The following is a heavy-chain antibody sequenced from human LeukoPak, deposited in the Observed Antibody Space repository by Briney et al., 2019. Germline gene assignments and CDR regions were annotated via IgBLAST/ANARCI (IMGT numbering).Heavy chain of an antibody. CDR1: GYTFTVNY. D-gene: IGHD2-2*01. CDR2: MNPNSGVT. V-gene: IGHV1-2*02. Sequence: ASVKVSCKPSGYTFTVNYLHWVRQAPGQGLEWVGWMNPNSGVTGYAQNFQGRVTMTRDTSTSTAYMELSSLTSDDTAVYYCRGGAGTSWFDYWGQGSLVTVSS. J-gene: IGHJ4*02. CDR3: RGGAGTSWFDY.